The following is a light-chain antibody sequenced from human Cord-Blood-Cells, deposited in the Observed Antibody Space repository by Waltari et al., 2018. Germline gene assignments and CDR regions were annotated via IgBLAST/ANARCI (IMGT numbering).Light chain of an antibody. J-gene: IGLJ3*02. CDR2: DVS. Sequence: QSALTQPASVSGSPGQSITISCPGTSRDVGSSNYVSWYQPHPGKAPKLMIYDVSNRPSGVSNRFSGSKSGNTASLTISGLQAEDEADYYCSSYTSSSTWVFGGGTKLTVL. CDR1: SRDVGSSNY. CDR3: SSYTSSSTWV. V-gene: IGLV2-14*01.